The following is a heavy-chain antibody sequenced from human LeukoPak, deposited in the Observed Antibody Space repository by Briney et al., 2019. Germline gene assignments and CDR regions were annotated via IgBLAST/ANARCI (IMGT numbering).Heavy chain of an antibody. Sequence: SETLSLTCTVSGGSISSYYWSWIRQPPGKGLEWIGYIYYSGSTNYNPSLKSRVTISVDTSKNQFSLKLSSVTAADTAVYYCARVVPSYSSTLYYFDYWGQGTLVTVSS. CDR3: ARVVPSYSSTLYYFDY. D-gene: IGHD6-13*01. CDR1: GGSISSYY. J-gene: IGHJ4*02. V-gene: IGHV4-59*01. CDR2: IYYSGST.